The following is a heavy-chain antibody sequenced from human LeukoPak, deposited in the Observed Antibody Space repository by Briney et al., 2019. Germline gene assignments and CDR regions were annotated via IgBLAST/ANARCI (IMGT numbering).Heavy chain of an antibody. CDR1: GFTFSAYW. Sequence: GGSLRLSCAASGFTFSAYWMNWVRQAPGKGLEWVANVNQDGSEKYYVDSVKGRFTISRDNAKNSLYLQMNSLRAEDTAVYYCARALAGTKGWFDPWGQGTLVTVSS. CDR3: ARALAGTKGWFDP. J-gene: IGHJ5*02. CDR2: VNQDGSEK. D-gene: IGHD6-19*01. V-gene: IGHV3-7*03.